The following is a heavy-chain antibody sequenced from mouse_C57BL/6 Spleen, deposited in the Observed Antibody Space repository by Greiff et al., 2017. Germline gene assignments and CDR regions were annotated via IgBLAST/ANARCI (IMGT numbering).Heavy chain of an antibody. D-gene: IGHD2-4*01. CDR2: IYPGSGST. V-gene: IGHV1-55*01. CDR3: ARSDYGVDAMDY. CDR1: GYTFTSYW. J-gene: IGHJ4*01. Sequence: QVQLQQPGAELVKPGASVKMSCKASGYTFTSYWITWVKQRPGQGLEWIGDIYPGSGSTNYNEKFKSKATLTVDTSSSTAYMQLSSLTSEDSAVYYCARSDYGVDAMDYWGQGTSVTVSS.